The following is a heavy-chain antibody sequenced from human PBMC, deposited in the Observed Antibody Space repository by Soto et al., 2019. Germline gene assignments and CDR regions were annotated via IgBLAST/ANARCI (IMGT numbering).Heavy chain of an antibody. V-gene: IGHV3-33*01. D-gene: IGHD1-26*01. J-gene: IGHJ4*02. CDR1: GFTFSSYG. Sequence: GGSLRLSCAASGFTFSSYGMHWVRQAPGKGLEWVAVIWYDGSNKYYADSVKGRFTISRDNSKNTLYLQMNSLRAEDTAVYYCARDLSGSSYYFDYWGQGTLVTVPS. CDR2: IWYDGSNK. CDR3: ARDLSGSSYYFDY.